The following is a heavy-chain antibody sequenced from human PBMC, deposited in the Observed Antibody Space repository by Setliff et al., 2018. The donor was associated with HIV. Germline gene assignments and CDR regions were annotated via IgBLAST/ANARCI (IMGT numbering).Heavy chain of an antibody. Sequence: SETLSLTCTVSGGSISSGSYYWNWMRQPAGKRLEWIGRVYTSGSTNYNSSLKSRVTISVDTSKSQFSLKLSSVTAADTALYFCARVPVLPAPRFDYWGQGTLVTVSS. V-gene: IGHV4-61*02. CDR1: GGSISSGSYY. CDR3: ARVPVLPAPRFDY. D-gene: IGHD2-2*01. CDR2: VYTSGST. J-gene: IGHJ4*02.